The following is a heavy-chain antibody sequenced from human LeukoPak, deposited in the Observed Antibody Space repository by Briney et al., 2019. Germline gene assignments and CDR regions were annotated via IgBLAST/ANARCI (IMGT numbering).Heavy chain of an antibody. CDR2: INPNSGGT. CDR3: ARVPLKNYDSSGYSTPSFDY. CDR1: GYTFTGYY. Sequence: ASVKVSCKASGYTFTGYYMHWARQAPGQGLEWMGWINPNSGGTNYAQKFQGRVTMTRDTSISTAYMELSRLRSDDTAVYYCARVPLKNYDSSGYSTPSFDYWGQGTLVTVSS. J-gene: IGHJ4*02. D-gene: IGHD3-22*01. V-gene: IGHV1-2*02.